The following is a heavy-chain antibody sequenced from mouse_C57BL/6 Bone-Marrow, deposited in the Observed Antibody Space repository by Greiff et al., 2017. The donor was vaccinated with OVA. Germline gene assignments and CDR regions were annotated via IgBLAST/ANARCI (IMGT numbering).Heavy chain of an antibody. CDR1: GFTFSDYG. J-gene: IGHJ2*01. CDR2: ISSGSSTI. CDR3: ARRDGLYYFDY. D-gene: IGHD6-1*01. Sequence: EVKLMESGGGLVKPGGSLKLSCAASGFTFSDYGMHWVRQAPEKGLEWVAYISSGSSTIYYADTVKGRFTFSRDNATNTLFRQMTSLRSEDTAMYYCARRDGLYYFDYWGQGTTLTVSS. V-gene: IGHV5-17*01.